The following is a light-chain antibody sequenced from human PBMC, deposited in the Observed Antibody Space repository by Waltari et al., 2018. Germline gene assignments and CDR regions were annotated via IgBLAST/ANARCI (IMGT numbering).Light chain of an antibody. V-gene: IGKV1-39*01. CDR1: QYIYNS. Sequence: DIQMTQSPSSLSASVEDRVTVTCRASQYIYNSLNWYQQKPGKAPKVLIYAASRLQSGVPSRFSGSGSGTDFTLTISSLRPEEFATYYCQQSQSFPYTFGQGTKLEIK. CDR3: QQSQSFPYT. CDR2: AAS. J-gene: IGKJ2*01.